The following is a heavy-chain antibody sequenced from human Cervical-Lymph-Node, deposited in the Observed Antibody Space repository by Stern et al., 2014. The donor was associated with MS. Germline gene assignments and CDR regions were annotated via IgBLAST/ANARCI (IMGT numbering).Heavy chain of an antibody. CDR2: INPDGTSA. Sequence: EMQLVESGGGLVQPGESLRVSCEASAFIFSNYWMHWVRQVPGKGLVWVSHINPDGTSALYADSVKGRFITTRDNARNTLYLQQSSLRAEDTAFYYCARGMTSGAYRWGQGTLVTVSS. J-gene: IGHJ4*02. CDR3: ARGMTSGAYR. D-gene: IGHD6-19*01. CDR1: AFIFSNYW. V-gene: IGHV3-74*02.